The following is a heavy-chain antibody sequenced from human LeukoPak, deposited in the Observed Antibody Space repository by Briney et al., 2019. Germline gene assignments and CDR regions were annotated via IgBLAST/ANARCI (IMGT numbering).Heavy chain of an antibody. V-gene: IGHV4-31*03. Sequence: SETLSLTCTVSGGSISSGGYSWSWIRQHPGKGLEWIGYIYYSGSTYYNPSLKSRVTISVDTSKNQFSLKLSSVTAADTAVYYCARETAPPYYDYVWGAFDIWGQGTMVTVSS. CDR2: IYYSGST. J-gene: IGHJ3*02. D-gene: IGHD3-16*01. CDR3: ARETAPPYYDYVWGAFDI. CDR1: GGSISSGGYS.